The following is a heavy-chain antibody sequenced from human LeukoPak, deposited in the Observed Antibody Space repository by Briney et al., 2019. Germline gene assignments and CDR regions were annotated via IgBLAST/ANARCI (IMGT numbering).Heavy chain of an antibody. V-gene: IGHV3-48*04. CDR3: ARSRWELPNWFDP. CDR2: ISSSSSTI. D-gene: IGHD1-26*01. Sequence: PGGSPRLSCAASGFTFSSYSMNWVRQAPGKGREWVSYISSSSSTIYYAGSVKGRFTISRDNAKNSLYLQMNSLRAEDTAVYYCARSRWELPNWFDPWGQGTLVTVSS. CDR1: GFTFSSYS. J-gene: IGHJ5*02.